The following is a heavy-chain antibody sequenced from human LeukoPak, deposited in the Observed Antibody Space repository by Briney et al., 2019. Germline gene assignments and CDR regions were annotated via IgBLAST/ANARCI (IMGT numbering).Heavy chain of an antibody. Sequence: GGSLRLPCTACGFTFGDYAMRWVRQAPGKGVEWVGFIRSKGYGGTTEYAASEKGRFSISRDHSKSSAYLQMNSLKTEDTAVYYCSRDVVGVAISYYCGQGTLVTVSS. CDR1: GFTFGDYA. CDR3: SRDVVGVAISYY. J-gene: IGHJ4*02. D-gene: IGHD3-3*01. V-gene: IGHV3-49*04. CDR2: IRSKGYGGTT.